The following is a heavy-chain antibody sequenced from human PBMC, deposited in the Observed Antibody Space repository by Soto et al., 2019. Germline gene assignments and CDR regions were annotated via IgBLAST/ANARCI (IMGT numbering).Heavy chain of an antibody. Sequence: GGSLRLSCAASGFTFSSYSMNWVRQAPGKGLEWVSSISSSSSYIYYADSVKGRFTISRDNAKNSLYLQMNSLRAEDTAVYYCARLTSTVTTYDAFDIWGQGTMVTVSS. V-gene: IGHV3-21*01. CDR3: ARLTSTVTTYDAFDI. CDR1: GFTFSSYS. D-gene: IGHD4-17*01. CDR2: ISSSSSYI. J-gene: IGHJ3*02.